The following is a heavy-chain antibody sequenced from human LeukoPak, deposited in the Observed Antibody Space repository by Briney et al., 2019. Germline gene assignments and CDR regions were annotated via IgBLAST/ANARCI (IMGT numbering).Heavy chain of an antibody. Sequence: SETLSLTRTVSGGSISSHYWSWIRKPAGKGLEWIGRIYTSGSTNYNPSLKSRVTMSVDTSKNQFSLKLSSVTAAHTAVYYCARAPTEAYYYYYMDVWGKGTTVTVSS. CDR3: ARAPTEAYYYYYMDV. D-gene: IGHD1-14*01. CDR1: GGSISSHY. CDR2: IYTSGST. V-gene: IGHV4-4*07. J-gene: IGHJ6*03.